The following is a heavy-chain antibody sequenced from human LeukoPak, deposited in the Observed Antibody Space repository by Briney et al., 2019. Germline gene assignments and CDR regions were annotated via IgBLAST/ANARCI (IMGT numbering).Heavy chain of an antibody. CDR3: ARLSGRDYCFDS. CDR2: IYYSGST. D-gene: IGHD2/OR15-2a*01. Sequence: SETLSLTCTVSGGSISSSSYYWGWIRQPPGKGLEWIGSIYYSGSTYYNPSLKSRVTISVDTSKNQFSLKLSSVTAADTAVYYCARLSGRDYCFDSWGQGTLVTVSS. V-gene: IGHV4-39*01. CDR1: GGSISSSSYY. J-gene: IGHJ4*02.